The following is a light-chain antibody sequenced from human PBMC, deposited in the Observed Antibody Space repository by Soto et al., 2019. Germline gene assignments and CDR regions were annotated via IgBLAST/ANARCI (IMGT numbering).Light chain of an antibody. CDR2: DAS. CDR3: LRRGPSIT. J-gene: IGKJ5*01. V-gene: IGKV3-11*01. CDR1: QSGSNN. Sequence: AGYPGTVPASPWERDTLSCRASQSGSNNLAWYQQIPGQTPRLLIYDASTRAPGIPARFSGRGSGADFTLTICGLEPEAVAVYHCLRRGPSITFGQGTRLEIK.